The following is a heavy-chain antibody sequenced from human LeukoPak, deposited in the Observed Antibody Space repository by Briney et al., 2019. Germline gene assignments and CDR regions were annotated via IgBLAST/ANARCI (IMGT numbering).Heavy chain of an antibody. CDR1: GFTFGSYW. D-gene: IGHD2-2*01. Sequence: QAGGSLRPSCAASGFTFGSYWMSWVRQAPGKGPEWVALISYDGSNKNYADSVKGRFTISRDNSKNTLFLQMNSLRTEDTAVFYCAREETWFSTTWYYFDYWGQGTLVTVSS. J-gene: IGHJ4*02. CDR2: ISYDGSNK. CDR3: AREETWFSTTWYYFDY. V-gene: IGHV3-30*03.